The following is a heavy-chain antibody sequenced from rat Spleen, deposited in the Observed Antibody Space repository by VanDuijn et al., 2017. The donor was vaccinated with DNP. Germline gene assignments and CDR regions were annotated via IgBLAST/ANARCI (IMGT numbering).Heavy chain of an antibody. J-gene: IGHJ4*01. V-gene: IGHV5-22*01. CDR2: MRYEGDNT. CDR1: GFTFSNYY. Sequence: EVQLVESGGGLVQPGRSLKLSCAASGFTFSNYYMAWVRQAPKKGLEWVAYMRYEGDNTYHGDSVKGRFTISRDNAKSTLYLQMNSLRSEDTATYYCARIGDLHNGGDGDALDAWGQGTSVTVSS. D-gene: IGHD1-1*01. CDR3: ARIGDLHNGGDGDALDA.